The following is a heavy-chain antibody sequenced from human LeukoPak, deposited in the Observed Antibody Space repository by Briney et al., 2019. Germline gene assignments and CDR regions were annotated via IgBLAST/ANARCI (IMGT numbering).Heavy chain of an antibody. D-gene: IGHD6-19*01. Sequence: ASVKVSCKASGYTFTGYYMHWVRQAPGQGLEWMGWINPNSGGTNYAQKFQGRVTMTRGTSISTAYMELSRLRSDDTAVYYCARATDSSGWYRGDYFDYWGQGTLVTVSS. CDR1: GYTFTGYY. V-gene: IGHV1-2*02. CDR3: ARATDSSGWYRGDYFDY. J-gene: IGHJ4*02. CDR2: INPNSGGT.